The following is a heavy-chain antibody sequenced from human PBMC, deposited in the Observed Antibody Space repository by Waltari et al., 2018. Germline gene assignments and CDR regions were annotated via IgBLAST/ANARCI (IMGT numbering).Heavy chain of an antibody. CDR3: ANNFDY. CDR1: GFTFSNYG. CDR2: IWYDGSNK. Sequence: QVQLVESGGGVVQPGRSLRLSCAASGFTFSNYGMHWVRQAPGKGLEWVAGIWYDGSNKYYAESVKGRFTISRDNSKNMLYLQMNSLRVDDTAMYYCANNFDYWGQGTLVTVSS. V-gene: IGHV3-33*08. J-gene: IGHJ4*02.